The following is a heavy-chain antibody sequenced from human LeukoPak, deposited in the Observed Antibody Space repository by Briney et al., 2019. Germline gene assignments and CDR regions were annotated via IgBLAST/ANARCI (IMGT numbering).Heavy chain of an antibody. D-gene: IGHD3-9*01. CDR1: GGTFSSYA. CDR3: ASKRLPRNYDILTYYYYYYMDV. J-gene: IGHJ6*03. V-gene: IGHV1-69*05. Sequence: SVTVSCKASGGTFSSYAISWVRQAPGQGLEWMGGIIPIFGTANYAQKFQGRVTITTDESTSTAYMELSSLRSEDTAVYYCASKRLPRNYDILTYYYYYYMDVWGKGTTVTVSS. CDR2: IIPIFGTA.